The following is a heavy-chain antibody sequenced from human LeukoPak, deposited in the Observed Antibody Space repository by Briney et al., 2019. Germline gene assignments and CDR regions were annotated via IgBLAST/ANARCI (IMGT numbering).Heavy chain of an antibody. CDR1: GFTFSSYS. CDR2: ISSSSSYI. D-gene: IGHD3-22*01. CDR3: AGVSGYYYDSSGLRYYFDY. V-gene: IGHV3-21*01. J-gene: IGHJ4*02. Sequence: GGSLRLSCAASGFTFSSYSMNWVRHAPGKGLEWVSSISSSSSYIYYADSVKGRFTISRDNAKNSLYLQMNSLRAEDTAVYYCAGVSGYYYDSSGLRYYFDYWGQGTLVTVSS.